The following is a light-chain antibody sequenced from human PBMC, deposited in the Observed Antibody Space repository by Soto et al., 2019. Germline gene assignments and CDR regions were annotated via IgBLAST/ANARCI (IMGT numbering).Light chain of an antibody. V-gene: IGKV4-1*01. CDR3: HQFYSIPIT. Sequence: DIVMTQSPDSLAVSLAERATINCKSSQSVLYTSNNKNHLAWYQQKPGQPPKLLIYWASTRESGVPDRFSGSGSGTDFTLTISSLQAEDVAVYYCHQFYSIPITFGPGTKVDIK. CDR2: WAS. J-gene: IGKJ3*01. CDR1: QSVLYTSNNKNH.